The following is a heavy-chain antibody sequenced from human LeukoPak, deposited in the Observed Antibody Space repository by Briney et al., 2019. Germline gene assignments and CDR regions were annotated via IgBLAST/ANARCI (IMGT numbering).Heavy chain of an antibody. CDR1: GGSISSYY. CDR2: IYISGST. Sequence: PSETLSLTCTVSGGSISSYYWSWIRHPAGKGLEWIGRIYISGSTNYNPSLKSRVTMSVDTSKNQFSLKLTSVTAADTAVYYCARQYGDDARAFDYWGQGTLVTVSS. J-gene: IGHJ4*02. CDR3: ARQYGDDARAFDY. D-gene: IGHD4-17*01. V-gene: IGHV4-4*07.